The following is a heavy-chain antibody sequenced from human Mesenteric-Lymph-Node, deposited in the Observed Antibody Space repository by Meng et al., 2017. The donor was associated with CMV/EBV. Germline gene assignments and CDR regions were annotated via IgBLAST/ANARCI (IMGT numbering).Heavy chain of an antibody. J-gene: IGHJ4*02. Sequence: AVSVGSISSSNWWSWVRQPPGKGLEWIGEIYHTGSTNYNPSLKSRVTISVDKSKNQFSLKLSSVTAADTAVFYCARGSYGSGRHFDYWGQGTLVTVSS. CDR3: ARGSYGSGRHFDY. CDR2: IYHTGST. CDR1: VGSISSSNW. V-gene: IGHV4-4*02. D-gene: IGHD3-10*01.